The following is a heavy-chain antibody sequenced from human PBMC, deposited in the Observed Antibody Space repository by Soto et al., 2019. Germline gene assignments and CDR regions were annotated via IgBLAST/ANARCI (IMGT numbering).Heavy chain of an antibody. D-gene: IGHD1-20*01. CDR1: GFTFTSSA. CDR2: IVVGSGNT. CDR3: AAPDPSITGTITQHGMDV. J-gene: IGHJ6*02. V-gene: IGHV1-58*01. Sequence: ASVKVSCKASGFTFTSSAVQWVRQARGQRLEWIGWIVVGSGNTNYAQKFQERVTITRDMSTSTAYMELSSLRSEDTAVYYCAAPDPSITGTITQHGMDVWGQGTTVTVSS.